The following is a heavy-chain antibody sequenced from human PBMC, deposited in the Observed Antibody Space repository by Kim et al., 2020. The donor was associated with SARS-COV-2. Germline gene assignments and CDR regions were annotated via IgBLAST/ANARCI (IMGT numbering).Heavy chain of an antibody. CDR2: TYYSGST. CDR1: GGSISSSSYY. V-gene: IGHV4-39*01. CDR3: ARRGLAVAGTGYFDY. J-gene: IGHJ4*02. Sequence: SETLSLTCTVSGGSISSSSYYWGWLRQPPGKGLDWIVCTYYSGSTYYNPSLKSPVTISVDTSKNQFSLKLSTVTAADTAVYYCARRGLAVAGTGYFDYWGQGTLVTVSS. D-gene: IGHD6-19*01.